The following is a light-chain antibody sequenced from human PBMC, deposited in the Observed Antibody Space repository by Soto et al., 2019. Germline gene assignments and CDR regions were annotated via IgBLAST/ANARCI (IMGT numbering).Light chain of an antibody. Sequence: EIVLTQSPGTLSLSPGEGATLSCRASQSVYSSYLAWYQQKPGQAPRLLIYVASSRAIGIPDRFSGSGSGTDFTLTISRLETEDFAVYYCQQHGRSPYTFGQGTKLEIK. V-gene: IGKV3-20*01. J-gene: IGKJ2*01. CDR2: VAS. CDR1: QSVYSSY. CDR3: QQHGRSPYT.